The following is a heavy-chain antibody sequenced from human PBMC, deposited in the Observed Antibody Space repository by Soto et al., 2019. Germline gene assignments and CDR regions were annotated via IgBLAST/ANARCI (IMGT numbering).Heavy chain of an antibody. CDR2: ISGNGDNR. Sequence: EVQLLDSGGGLVQPGGSLRLSCAASGFTFNNYAMTWVRQAPGKGLEWLSTISGNGDNRFYAACVKGRSTISRDNSKNTQYLESNSLRAEDTAVYYCAKIREPSYGNWHFDLWGRGTLVTVSS. CDR1: GFTFNNYA. D-gene: IGHD3-10*01. J-gene: IGHJ2*01. CDR3: AKIREPSYGNWHFDL. V-gene: IGHV3-23*01.